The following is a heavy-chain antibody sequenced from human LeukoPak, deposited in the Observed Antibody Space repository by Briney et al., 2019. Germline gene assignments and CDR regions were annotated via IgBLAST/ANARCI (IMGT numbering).Heavy chain of an antibody. CDR2: IKYVGSEK. V-gene: IGHV3-7*03. J-gene: IGHJ4*02. Sequence: GGSLRLSCAGSGFTFSNYWMSWVRQAPGKGLEWVANIKYVGSEKYYVDSVEGRFTISRDNAKNSLYLQMNSLRAEDTALYYCAKDNGAYYDSSGHYDYWGQGTLVTVSS. CDR1: GFTFSNYW. CDR3: AKDNGAYYDSSGHYDY. D-gene: IGHD3-22*01.